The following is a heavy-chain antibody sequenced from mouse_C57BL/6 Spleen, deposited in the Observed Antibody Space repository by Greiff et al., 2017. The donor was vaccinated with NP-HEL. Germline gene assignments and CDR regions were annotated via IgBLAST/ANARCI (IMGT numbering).Heavy chain of an antibody. Sequence: EVNLVESGGGLVKPGGSLKLSCAASGFTFSSYAMSWVRQTPEKRLEWVATISDGGSYTYYPDNVKGRFTISRDNAKNNLYLQMSHLKSEDTAMYYCAREGGYDSFAYWGQGTLVTVSA. CDR2: ISDGGSYT. D-gene: IGHD2-2*01. CDR3: AREGGYDSFAY. J-gene: IGHJ3*01. CDR1: GFTFSSYA. V-gene: IGHV5-4*01.